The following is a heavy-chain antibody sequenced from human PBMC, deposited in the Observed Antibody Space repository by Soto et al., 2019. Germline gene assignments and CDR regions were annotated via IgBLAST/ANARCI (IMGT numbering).Heavy chain of an antibody. CDR2: ISYDGSNK. V-gene: IGHV3-30-3*01. J-gene: IGHJ4*02. CDR3: AANLIGAAGTESDY. D-gene: IGHD6-13*01. Sequence: PGGSLRLSCSASGITFSSYAMYRLRPAPGKGLEWVAVISYDGSNKYYADSVKGRCTISRDNSKNTLYLQMNSLRAEDTAVYSCAANLIGAAGTESDYCGQGTLVNVAS. CDR1: GITFSSYA.